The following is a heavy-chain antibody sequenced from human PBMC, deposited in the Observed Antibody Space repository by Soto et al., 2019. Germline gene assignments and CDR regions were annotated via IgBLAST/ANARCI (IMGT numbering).Heavy chain of an antibody. CDR2: IIPILGIA. D-gene: IGHD2-15*01. Sequence: QVQLVQSGAEVKKPGSSVKVSCKASGGTFSSYTISWVRQAPGQGLEWMGRIIPILGIANYAQKFQGRVTXXAXKXXSTAYMELSSMRSEDTAVYYCARSEHGGNGGVFDYWGQGTLVTVSS. J-gene: IGHJ4*02. CDR3: ARSEHGGNGGVFDY. V-gene: IGHV1-69*02. CDR1: GGTFSSYT.